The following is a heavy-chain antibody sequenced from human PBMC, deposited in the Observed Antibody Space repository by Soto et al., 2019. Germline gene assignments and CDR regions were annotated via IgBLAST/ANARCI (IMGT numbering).Heavy chain of an antibody. CDR2: IYYSGST. CDR1: GDSIRSYY. J-gene: IGHJ4*02. CDR3: ARGYYNILTGYYIDY. D-gene: IGHD3-9*01. V-gene: IGHV4-59*01. Sequence: PSETPSLTCTVSGDSIRSYYWNWIRQPPGMGLEWIGYIYYSGSTNYNPSLKSRVTISVDTSKNQFSLKLSSVTAADTAVYYCARGYYNILTGYYIDYWGPGTLVTVSS.